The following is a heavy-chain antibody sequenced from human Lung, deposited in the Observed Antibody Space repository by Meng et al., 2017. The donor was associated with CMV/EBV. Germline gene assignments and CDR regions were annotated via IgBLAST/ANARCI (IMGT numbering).Heavy chain of an antibody. D-gene: IGHD5-24*01. J-gene: IGHJ4*02. CDR3: ARGRVGYNMNYFHY. V-gene: IGHV1-69*10. Sequence: SVXVSXKASGDTFTKYAISWVREAPGQGLEWLGGFIPRVNIANYAQKFQGRVTITADSSTNTGYMELRSLTSDDAAVYYCARGRVGYNMNYFHYWGQGTVVTASS. CDR1: GDTFTKYA. CDR2: FIPRVNIA.